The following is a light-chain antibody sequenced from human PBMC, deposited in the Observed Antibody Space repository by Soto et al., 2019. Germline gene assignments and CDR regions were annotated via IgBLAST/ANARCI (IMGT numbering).Light chain of an antibody. CDR3: QQYNSYSSST. J-gene: IGKJ1*01. V-gene: IGKV1-5*03. Sequence: DIQMTQSPSTLSASVGDRVTITCRASQSISSWLDWYQHTPGKAPKLLIYLASSLEGGVPSRLIGVGSGTEFMLTISSLQPDDFAIYYCQQYNSYSSSTFGQGTQVEIK. CDR2: LAS. CDR1: QSISSW.